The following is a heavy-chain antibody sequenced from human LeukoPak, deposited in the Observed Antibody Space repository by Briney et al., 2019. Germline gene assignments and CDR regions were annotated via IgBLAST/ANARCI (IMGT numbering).Heavy chain of an antibody. CDR1: GFTFSDYY. J-gene: IGHJ6*03. CDR2: ISSSGSTI. Sequence: GGSLRLSCAASGFTFSDYYMSWIRQAPGKGLEWVSYISSSGSTIYYADSVKGRFTISRDNAKNSLYLQMNSLRAEDTAVYYCARGGDIVVVPAAIMWLSSYYYMDVWGKGTTVTVSS. V-gene: IGHV3-11*04. CDR3: ARGGDIVVVPAAIMWLSSYYYMDV. D-gene: IGHD2-2*02.